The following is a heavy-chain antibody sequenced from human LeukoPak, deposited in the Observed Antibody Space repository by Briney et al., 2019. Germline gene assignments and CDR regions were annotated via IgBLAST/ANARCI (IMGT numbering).Heavy chain of an antibody. D-gene: IGHD4-17*01. J-gene: IGHJ3*02. Sequence: PGGSLRLSCAASGFTFSSYGIHWVRQAPGKGLEWVANIKQDGSEKYYVDSVKGRFTISRDNAKNSLYLQMNSLRAEDTAVYYCARIYGDPLAAFDIWGQGTMVTVSS. CDR3: ARIYGDPLAAFDI. CDR2: IKQDGSEK. CDR1: GFTFSSYG. V-gene: IGHV3-7*01.